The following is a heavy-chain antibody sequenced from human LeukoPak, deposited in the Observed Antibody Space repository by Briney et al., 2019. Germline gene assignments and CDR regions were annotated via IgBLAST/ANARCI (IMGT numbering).Heavy chain of an antibody. V-gene: IGHV3-30*02. CDR1: GFTFSSYG. CDR2: IRYDGSNK. J-gene: IGHJ4*02. Sequence: TGGSLRLSCAASGFTFSSYGMHWVRQAPGKGLEWVASIRYDGSNKYYGDSVKGRFTICRDNSKNTLYLQMNSMRAEDTAVYYCAKDGLGSGSYSDYWGQGTLVTVSS. CDR3: AKDGLGSGSYSDY. D-gene: IGHD1-26*01.